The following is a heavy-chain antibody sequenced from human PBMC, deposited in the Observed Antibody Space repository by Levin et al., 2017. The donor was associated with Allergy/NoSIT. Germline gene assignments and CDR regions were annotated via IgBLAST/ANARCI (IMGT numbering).Heavy chain of an antibody. CDR1: GGSISSGGYS. D-gene: IGHD3-16*02. J-gene: IGHJ6*03. CDR3: ATAAPYDYIWGSYRWTEDRDDYYMDV. V-gene: IGHV4-30-2*01. Sequence: SETLSLTCAVSGGSISSGGYSWSWIRQPPGKGLEWIGYIYHSGSTYYNPSLKSRVTISVDRSKNQFSLKLSSVTAADTAVYYCATAAPYDYIWGSYRWTEDRDDYYMDVWGKGTTVTVSS. CDR2: IYHSGST.